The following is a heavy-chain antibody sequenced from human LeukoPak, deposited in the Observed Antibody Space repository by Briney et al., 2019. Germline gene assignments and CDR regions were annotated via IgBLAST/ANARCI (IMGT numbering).Heavy chain of an antibody. Sequence: GGSLRLSCAASGFTFSSYWMHWVRQAPGKGLVWVSRINTDGSSTSYADSVKGRFTISRDNSKNTLYLQMNSLRAEDTAVYYCARGREYYYGSGSYSRPGGTADFDYWGQGTLVTVSS. CDR2: INTDGSST. V-gene: IGHV3-74*01. J-gene: IGHJ4*02. CDR1: GFTFSSYW. D-gene: IGHD3-10*01. CDR3: ARGREYYYGSGSYSRPGGTADFDY.